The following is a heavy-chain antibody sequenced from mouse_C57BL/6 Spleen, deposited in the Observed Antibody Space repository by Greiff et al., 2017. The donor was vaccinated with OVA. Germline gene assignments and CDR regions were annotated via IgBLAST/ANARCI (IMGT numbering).Heavy chain of an antibody. CDR1: GYSITSGYY. D-gene: IGHD1-1*01. CDR2: ISYDGSN. J-gene: IGHJ3*01. V-gene: IGHV3-6*01. Sequence: EVKLQESGPGLVKPSQSLSLTCSVTGYSITSGYYWNWIRQFPGNKLEWMGYISYDGSNNYNPSLKNRISITRDTSKNQFFLKLNSVTTEDTATDYCAREGDYYGSSYSADWGQGTLVTVSA. CDR3: AREGDYYGSSYSAD.